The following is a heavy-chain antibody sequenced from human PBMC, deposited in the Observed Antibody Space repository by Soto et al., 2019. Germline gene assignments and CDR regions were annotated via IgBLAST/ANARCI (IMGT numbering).Heavy chain of an antibody. CDR3: ERGKGATIRYYYYGMDV. J-gene: IGHJ6*02. CDR2: IYYSGST. V-gene: IGHV4-61*01. CDR1: GGSVSSGSYY. Sequence: SETLSLSCTVSGGSVSSGSYYWSWIRQPPGKGLEWIGYIYYSGSTNYNPSLKSRVTISVDTYKNQFSLKLSSVTAADTAVYYCERGKGATIRYYYYGMDVWGQGTTVTVSS. D-gene: IGHD5-12*01.